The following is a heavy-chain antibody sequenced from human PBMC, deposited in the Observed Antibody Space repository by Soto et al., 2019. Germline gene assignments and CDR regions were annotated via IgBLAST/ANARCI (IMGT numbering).Heavy chain of an antibody. CDR1: GFTFSSYG. Sequence: QVQLVESGGGVVQPGRSLRLSCAASGFTFSSYGMHWVRQAPGKGLEWVAVIWYDGSNKYYADSVKGRFTISRDNSKNTLYLQINSLRAEDTAVYYCARNGYYDFWSGYYRGQYYYYYMDVWGKGTTVTVSS. J-gene: IGHJ6*03. D-gene: IGHD3-3*01. V-gene: IGHV3-33*01. CDR2: IWYDGSNK. CDR3: ARNGYYDFWSGYYRGQYYYYYMDV.